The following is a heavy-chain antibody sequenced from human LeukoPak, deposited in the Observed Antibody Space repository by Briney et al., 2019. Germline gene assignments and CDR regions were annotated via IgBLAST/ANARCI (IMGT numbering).Heavy chain of an antibody. CDR2: IYHSGST. V-gene: IGHV4-38-2*02. CDR3: ARDPLLSCSGGYCYYDAFDI. Sequence: SETLSLTCTVSGYSISSGYYWGWLRQPPGRGLEWIGTIYHSGSTYYNPSLKSRVTISVDTSKNQFSLKLSSVTAADTAVYYCARDPLLSCSGGYCYYDAFDIWGQGTMVTVSS. J-gene: IGHJ3*02. CDR1: GYSISSGYY. D-gene: IGHD2-15*01.